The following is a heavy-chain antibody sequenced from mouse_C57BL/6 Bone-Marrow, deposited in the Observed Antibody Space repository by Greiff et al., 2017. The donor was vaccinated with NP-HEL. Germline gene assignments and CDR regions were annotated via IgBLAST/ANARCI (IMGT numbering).Heavy chain of an antibody. J-gene: IGHJ3*01. CDR1: GYTFTDYN. D-gene: IGHD2-3*01. Sequence: EVKLVESGPELVKPGASVKIPCKASGYTFTDYNMDWVKQSHGKSLEWIGDINPNNGGTIYNQKFKGKATLTVDKSSSTAYMELRSLTSEDTAVYYCAREDGYYEFAYWGQGTLVTVSA. CDR3: AREDGYYEFAY. CDR2: INPNNGGT. V-gene: IGHV1-18*01.